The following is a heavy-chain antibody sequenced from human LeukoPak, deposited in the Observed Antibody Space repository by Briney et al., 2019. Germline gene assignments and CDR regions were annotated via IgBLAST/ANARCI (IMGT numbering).Heavy chain of an antibody. J-gene: IGHJ4*02. V-gene: IGHV3-48*03. Sequence: GGSLRLSCAASGFAFSNYEMNWVRQAPGKGLEWISYISTSGNPIFYADSVKGRFTISRDNAKNSLYLQMNSLRAEDTAVYYCARGFAPHDYWGQGTLVTVSS. CDR1: GFAFSNYE. CDR3: ARGFAPHDY. CDR2: ISTSGNPI.